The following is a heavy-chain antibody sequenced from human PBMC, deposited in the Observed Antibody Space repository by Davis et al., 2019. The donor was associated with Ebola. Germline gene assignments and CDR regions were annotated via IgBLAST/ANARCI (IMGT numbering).Heavy chain of an antibody. CDR1: GYTFTSYG. CDR2: FDPEDGET. CDR3: ASNQYCTNGVCYTRAYGMDV. J-gene: IGHJ6*04. V-gene: IGHV1-24*01. Sequence: ASVKVSCKASGYTFTSYGISWVRQAPGQGLEWMGGFDPEDGETIYAQKFQGRVTMTEDTSTDTAYMELSSLRSEDTAVYYCASNQYCTNGVCYTRAYGMDVWGKGTTVTVSS. D-gene: IGHD2-8*01.